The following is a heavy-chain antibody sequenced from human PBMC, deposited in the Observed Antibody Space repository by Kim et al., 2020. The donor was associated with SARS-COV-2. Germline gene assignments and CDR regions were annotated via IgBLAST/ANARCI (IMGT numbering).Heavy chain of an antibody. CDR2: INAGNGNT. Sequence: ASVKVSCKASGYTFTSYAMHWVRQAPGQRLEWMGWINAGNGNTKYSQKFQGRVTITRDTSASTAYMELSSLRSEDTAVYYCAREFGGRQWLAKIDYWGQGTLVTVSS. CDR1: GYTFTSYA. J-gene: IGHJ4*02. D-gene: IGHD6-19*01. V-gene: IGHV1-3*01. CDR3: AREFGGRQWLAKIDY.